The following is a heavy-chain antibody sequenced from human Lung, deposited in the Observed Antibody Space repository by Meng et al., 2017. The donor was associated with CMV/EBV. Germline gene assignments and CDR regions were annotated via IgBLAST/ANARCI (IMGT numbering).Heavy chain of an antibody. J-gene: IGHJ4*02. CDR2: VRSDGGST. CDR3: ATDRPEVLAQIDY. Sequence: GESLKIHCAASGFTLANAWMSWVRQSPGKGLEWVVRVRSDGGSTEYAAPVRDRFSISRDDSYNTLYLQMNSLKTEDTAIHYCATDRPEVLAQIDYWGQGTLVTVSS. V-gene: IGHV3-15*01. CDR1: GFTLANAW. D-gene: IGHD3-3*02.